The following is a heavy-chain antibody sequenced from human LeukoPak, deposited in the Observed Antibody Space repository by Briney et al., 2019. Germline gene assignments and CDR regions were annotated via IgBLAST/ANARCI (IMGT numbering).Heavy chain of an antibody. CDR2: INPSGGST. Sequence: ASVKVYCKASGYTFTKYYMHWVRQDPGQGLEWMRLINPSGGSTSYAQKFQGRVTMTRDTSTSRVYMEVSSLRPEDSAVYYCARDSNSGAFDIWGQGTMVTVSS. D-gene: IGHD6-6*01. V-gene: IGHV1-46*01. J-gene: IGHJ3*02. CDR1: GYTFTKYY. CDR3: ARDSNSGAFDI.